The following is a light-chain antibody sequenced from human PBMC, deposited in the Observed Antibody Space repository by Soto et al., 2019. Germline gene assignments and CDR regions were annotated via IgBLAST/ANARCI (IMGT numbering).Light chain of an antibody. J-gene: IGLJ2*01. V-gene: IGLV2-8*01. CDR2: EVT. CDR1: SSDVGGYNY. Sequence: QSALTQPPSASGSPGQSVTISCTGTSSDVGGYNYVSWYQQYPGRAPKLMIYEVTKRPSGVPDRFSGSKSGNTASLTVSGLQAEDEADYYYSSYTSSSSVVFGGGTKLTVL. CDR3: SSYTSSSSVV.